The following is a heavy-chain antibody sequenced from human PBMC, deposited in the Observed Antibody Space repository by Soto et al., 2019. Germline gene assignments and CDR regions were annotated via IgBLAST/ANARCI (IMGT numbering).Heavy chain of an antibody. CDR1: GGSIRDYF. J-gene: IGHJ6*02. CDR2: ISFSGTV. Sequence: ETLSLTCSVSGGSIRDYFWTWVRKPPGKGLEWFGYISFSGTVNYNSSLKSRVTISLDTSRNHFSLKLTSVTTADTGVYFCARDRKLVIPGNYYYYGMDVCGQGTKITVSS. D-gene: IGHD3-10*01. CDR3: ARDRKLVIPGNYYYYGMDV. V-gene: IGHV4-59*12.